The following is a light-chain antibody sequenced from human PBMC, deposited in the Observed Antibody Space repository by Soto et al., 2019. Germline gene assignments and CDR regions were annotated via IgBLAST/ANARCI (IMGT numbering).Light chain of an antibody. Sequence: QSALTQPASVSGSSGQSITISSTGTSSDVGGYNSVSWYQQHPGKAPKLMIYDVSNRPSGVSNRFSGSKSGNTASLTISGLQAEDEADYYCSSYTSSSTRVFGGGTKLTVL. CDR2: DVS. V-gene: IGLV2-14*03. CDR1: SSDVGGYNS. J-gene: IGLJ3*02. CDR3: SSYTSSSTRV.